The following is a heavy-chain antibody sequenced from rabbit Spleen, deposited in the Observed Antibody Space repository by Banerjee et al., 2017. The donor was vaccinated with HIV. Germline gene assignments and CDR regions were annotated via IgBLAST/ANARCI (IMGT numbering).Heavy chain of an antibody. CDR1: GVSFNDKDV. D-gene: IGHD1-1*01. J-gene: IGHJ6*01. CDR3: ARDTSSSFSSYGMDL. Sequence: QEQLEESGGGLVKPEGSLTLTCKASGVSFNDKDVMCWVRQAPGKGLEWIGCIYTGNGKTYYASWAKGRFTISKTSSTTVTLQMTSLTAADTATYFCARDTSSSFSSYGMDLWGPGTLVTVS. V-gene: IGHV1S45*01. CDR2: IYTGNGKT.